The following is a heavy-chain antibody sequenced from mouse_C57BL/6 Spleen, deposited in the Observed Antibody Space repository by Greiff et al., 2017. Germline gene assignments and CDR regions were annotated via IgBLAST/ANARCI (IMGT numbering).Heavy chain of an antibody. V-gene: IGHV5-17*01. CDR1: GFTFSDYG. CDR3: ARDYGSSWFAY. D-gene: IGHD1-1*01. Sequence: EVMLVESGGGLVKPGGSLKLSCAASGFTFSDYGMHWVRQAPEKGLEWVAYISSGSSTIYYADTVNGRFTISRDNAKNTLFLQMTSLRSEDTSMYYCARDYGSSWFAYWGQGTLVTVSA. J-gene: IGHJ3*01. CDR2: ISSGSSTI.